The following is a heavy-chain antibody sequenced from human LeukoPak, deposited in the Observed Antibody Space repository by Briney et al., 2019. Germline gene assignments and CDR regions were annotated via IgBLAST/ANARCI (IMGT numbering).Heavy chain of an antibody. CDR2: IYSGGST. CDR3: ARAEYDSSALMWWD. Sequence: GGSLRLSCAASGFTFSDYYMSWVRQAPGKGLEWVSVIYSGGSTYYADSVKGRFTISKDNSKNTLYLQMNSLRAEDTAVYYCARAEYDSSALMWWDWGQGTLVTVSS. CDR1: GFTFSDYY. J-gene: IGHJ4*02. V-gene: IGHV3-53*01. D-gene: IGHD3-22*01.